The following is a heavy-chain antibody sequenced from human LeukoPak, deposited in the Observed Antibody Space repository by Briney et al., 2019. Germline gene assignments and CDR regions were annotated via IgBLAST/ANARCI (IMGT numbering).Heavy chain of an antibody. D-gene: IGHD3-10*01. Sequence: GGSLRLSCAASGFTFSNYWMSWVRQAPGKGLEWVANIKQDGSEKYYVDSVKGRFTISRDNAKNSLYLQMNSLRAEDTAVYYCARAPPGLLWFGGPFDYWGQGTLVTVSS. J-gene: IGHJ4*02. CDR2: IKQDGSEK. V-gene: IGHV3-7*01. CDR3: ARAPPGLLWFGGPFDY. CDR1: GFTFSNYW.